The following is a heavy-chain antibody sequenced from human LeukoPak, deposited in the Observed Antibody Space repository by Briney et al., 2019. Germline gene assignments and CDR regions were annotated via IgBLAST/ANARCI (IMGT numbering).Heavy chain of an antibody. CDR1: GGSFSGYY. Sequence: PSEALSLTCAVYGGSFSGYYWSWIRQPPGKELEWIGEINHSGSTNYNPSLKSRVTISVDTSKNQFSLKLSSVTAADTAVYYCAVRAWELQHGYFQHWGQGTLVTVSS. CDR2: INHSGST. CDR3: AVRAWELQHGYFQH. J-gene: IGHJ1*01. V-gene: IGHV4-34*01. D-gene: IGHD1-26*01.